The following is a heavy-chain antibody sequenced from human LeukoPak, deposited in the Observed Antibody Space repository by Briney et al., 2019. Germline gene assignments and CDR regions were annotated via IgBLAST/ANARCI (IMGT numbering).Heavy chain of an antibody. CDR3: ARHPYYYTSIDY. CDR2: IYNSGNT. D-gene: IGHD1-26*01. Sequence: SETLSFTCIVSGGSISGYYWSWIRQPPGKGLEWIAYIYNSGNTHYNPSLKSRTTISVDTSKNQFSLKLSSVTAADTAVYYCARHPYYYTSIDYWGQGTLVTVSS. J-gene: IGHJ4*02. V-gene: IGHV4-59*08. CDR1: GGSISGYY.